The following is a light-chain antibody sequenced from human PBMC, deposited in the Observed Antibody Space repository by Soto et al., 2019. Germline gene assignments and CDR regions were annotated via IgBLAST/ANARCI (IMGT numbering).Light chain of an antibody. Sequence: QSALTQPPSASGSPGQSVTNSCTGTSSDVGGYNYVSWYQQHPGKAPKLLIYEVSKRPSGVPDRFSGSKSGNTASLTVSGLQAADEADYYCNSYAGSYNWVFGGATKLTVL. V-gene: IGLV2-8*01. CDR1: SSDVGGYNY. J-gene: IGLJ3*02. CDR3: NSYAGSYNWV. CDR2: EVS.